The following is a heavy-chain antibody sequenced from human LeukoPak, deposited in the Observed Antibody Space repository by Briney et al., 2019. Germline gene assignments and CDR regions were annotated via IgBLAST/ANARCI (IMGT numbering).Heavy chain of an antibody. D-gene: IGHD1-1*01. CDR3: AKDSGTYYYYYTDV. J-gene: IGHJ6*03. V-gene: IGHV3-43*01. Sequence: GGSLRLSCAASGFTFDDYTMHWVRQAPGKGLEWVSLISWDGGSTYYADSVKGRFTISRDNSKNSLYLQMNSLRTEDTALYYCAKDSGTYYYYYTDVWGKGTTVTISS. CDR2: ISWDGGST. CDR1: GFTFDDYT.